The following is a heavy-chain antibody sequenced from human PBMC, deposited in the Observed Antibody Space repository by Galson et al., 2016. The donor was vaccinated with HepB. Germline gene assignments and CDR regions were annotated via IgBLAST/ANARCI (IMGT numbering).Heavy chain of an antibody. J-gene: IGHJ6*02. Sequence: SLRLSCAASGFTFSSYWMNWVRQAPGKGLEWVANIQQDGTERNYVDSVRGRFTISRDNARNLLFLQMDGLRAEDTAVYFCARGPGSPVVGDFSHGLDVWGQGATVTVSS. CDR3: ARGPGSPVVGDFSHGLDV. CDR2: IQQDGTER. D-gene: IGHD2-21*02. V-gene: IGHV3-7*04. CDR1: GFTFSSYW.